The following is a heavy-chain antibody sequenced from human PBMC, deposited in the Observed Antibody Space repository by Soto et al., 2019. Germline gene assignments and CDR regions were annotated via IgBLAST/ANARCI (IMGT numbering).Heavy chain of an antibody. J-gene: IGHJ6*02. CDR3: ARDRRGRADGFIYCYGMEV. V-gene: IGHV4-61*01. CDR2: IFDAATT. D-gene: IGHD4-17*01. Sequence: QVHLQESGPGLVKPSGTLSLICSVSGESVGRGTNYWSWVRQAPGRALEWIGYIFDAATTNYSPPFGLGVPITLDAAKNQVSLKLSSVAAADTAIYYCARDRRGRADGFIYCYGMEVWGQGTSVTVS. CDR1: GESVGRGTNY.